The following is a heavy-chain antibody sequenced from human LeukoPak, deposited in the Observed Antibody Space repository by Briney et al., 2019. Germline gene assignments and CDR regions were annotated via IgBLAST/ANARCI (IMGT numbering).Heavy chain of an antibody. D-gene: IGHD4-17*01. Sequence: SETLSFTCTVSGGSISSSSYYWGWIRQPPGKGLEWIGSIYYSRSTHYNPSLKSRVTISVDTSKNQFSLKLSSVTAADTAVYYCATLSTVTSYYFDYWGQGTLVTVSS. J-gene: IGHJ4*02. V-gene: IGHV4-39*01. CDR3: ATLSTVTSYYFDY. CDR1: GGSISSSSYY. CDR2: IYYSRST.